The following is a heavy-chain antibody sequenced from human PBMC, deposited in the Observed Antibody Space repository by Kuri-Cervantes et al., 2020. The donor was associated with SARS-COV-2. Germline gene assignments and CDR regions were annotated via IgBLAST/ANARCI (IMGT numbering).Heavy chain of an antibody. CDR3: ARVEEYGDSYYYYYGMDV. V-gene: IGHV1-69*13. D-gene: IGHD4-17*01. Sequence: SVKVSCKASGGTFSSYAISWVRQAPGQGLEWMGGIIPIFGTANYAQKFQGRVTITAEESTSTAYMELSSLRSEDTAVYYCARVEEYGDSYYYYYGMDVWGQGTTVTVSS. CDR1: GGTFSSYA. J-gene: IGHJ6*02. CDR2: IIPIFGTA.